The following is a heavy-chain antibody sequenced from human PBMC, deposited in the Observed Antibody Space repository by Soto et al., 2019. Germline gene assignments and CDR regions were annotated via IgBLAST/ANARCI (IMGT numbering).Heavy chain of an antibody. J-gene: IGHJ4*02. CDR1: GGSISSSSYY. Sequence: TLSLTCTVSGGSISSSSYYWGWIRQPPGKGLEWIGSIYYSGSTYYNPSLKSRVTISVDTSKNQFSLKLSSVTAADTAVYYCARHRNPPKAVVGYWGQGTLVTVSS. CDR2: IYYSGST. V-gene: IGHV4-39*01. CDR3: ARHRNPPKAVVGY. D-gene: IGHD6-19*01.